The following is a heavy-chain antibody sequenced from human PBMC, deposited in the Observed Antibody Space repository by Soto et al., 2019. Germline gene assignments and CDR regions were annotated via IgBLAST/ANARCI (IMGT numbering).Heavy chain of an antibody. CDR1: GFTFSNYA. V-gene: IGHV3-30-3*01. J-gene: IGHJ4*02. CDR2: ISYDGSNR. Sequence: QVQLVESGGGVIQPGGSLRLSCAASGFTFSNYAMHWVRQAPGKGLEWVAFISYDGSNRYYGDSVKGRFTISRDNSKNPLFLQMNSLRGDDTAVYDCARDLRSSGCYWGQGTLVTVSS. CDR3: ARDLRSSGCY. D-gene: IGHD6-19*01.